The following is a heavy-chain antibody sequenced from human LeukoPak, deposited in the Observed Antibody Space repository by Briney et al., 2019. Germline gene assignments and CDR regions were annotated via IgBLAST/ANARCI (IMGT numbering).Heavy chain of an antibody. Sequence: AAVTVSCMASGYTFTSYGISGVRQAPGQGLDWMGRISAYNGNTNYAQKLQGRVTMPTNTSTSTAYMELNSLRTDLTAVYYCARDNECQLPHGDYWGQGTLVTVSS. D-gene: IGHD2-2*01. CDR2: ISAYNGNT. CDR3: ARDNECQLPHGDY. J-gene: IGHJ4*01. CDR1: GYTFTSYG. V-gene: IGHV1-18*01.